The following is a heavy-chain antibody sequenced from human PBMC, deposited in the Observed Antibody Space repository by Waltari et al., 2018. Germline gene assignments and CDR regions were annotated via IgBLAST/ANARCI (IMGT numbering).Heavy chain of an antibody. CDR3: AKGATQRPDY. CDR1: GFTFSSYA. Sequence: EVQLLESGGGLVQPGGSLRLSCAASGFTFSSYAMSWVRQAPGTGLEWVSVIYWGGSRPYYADAVKGRFTISRDNSKNTLYLQMNSLRAEDTAVYYCAKGATQRPDYWGQGTLVTVSS. J-gene: IGHJ4*02. CDR2: IYWGGSRP. V-gene: IGHV3-23*03. D-gene: IGHD5-18*01.